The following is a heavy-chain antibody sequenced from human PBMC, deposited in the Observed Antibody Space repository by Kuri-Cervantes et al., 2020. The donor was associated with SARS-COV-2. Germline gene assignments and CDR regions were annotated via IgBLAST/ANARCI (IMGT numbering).Heavy chain of an antibody. CDR1: GFTFSSYW. Sequence: GESLKISCAASGFTFSSYWMSWVRQAPGKGLEWVANIKQDGSEKYYVDSVKGRFTISRDNAKNSLYLQMNSLRAEDTAVYYCARERAGYCSGGSCYRGGRFDYWGQGTLVTGSS. CDR3: ARERAGYCSGGSCYRGGRFDY. CDR2: IKQDGSEK. J-gene: IGHJ4*02. D-gene: IGHD2-15*01. V-gene: IGHV3-7*01.